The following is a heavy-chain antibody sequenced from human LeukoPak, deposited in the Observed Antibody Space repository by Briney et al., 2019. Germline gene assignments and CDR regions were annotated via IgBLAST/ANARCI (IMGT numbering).Heavy chain of an antibody. CDR3: ARVDIRNGSGSRKYHYYYYGMDV. J-gene: IGHJ6*02. Sequence: ASVKVSCKASGYTFTGYYMHWVRQAPGQGLEWMGWINPNSGGTNYAQKFQGRVTMTRDTSISTAYMELSRLSSVTAADTAVYYCARVDIRNGSGSRKYHYYYYGMDVWGQGTTVTVSS. D-gene: IGHD3-10*01. CDR1: GYTFTGYY. CDR2: INPNSGGT. V-gene: IGHV1-2*02.